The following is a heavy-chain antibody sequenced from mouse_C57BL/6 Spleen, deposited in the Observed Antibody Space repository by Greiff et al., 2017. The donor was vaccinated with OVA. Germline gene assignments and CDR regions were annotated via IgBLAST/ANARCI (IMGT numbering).Heavy chain of an antibody. D-gene: IGHD1-1*01. J-gene: IGHJ2*01. Sequence: QVQLQQSGPELVKPGASVKISCKASGYAFSSSWMNWVKQRPGKGLEWIGRIYPGDGDTNYNGKFKGKATLTADKSSSTAYMQLSSLTSEDSAVYFCARSYITTVVENWGQGTTLTVSS. CDR3: ARSYITTVVEN. CDR2: IYPGDGDT. CDR1: GYAFSSSW. V-gene: IGHV1-82*01.